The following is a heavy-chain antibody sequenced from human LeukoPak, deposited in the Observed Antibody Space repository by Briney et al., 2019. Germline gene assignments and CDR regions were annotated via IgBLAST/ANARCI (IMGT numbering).Heavy chain of an antibody. D-gene: IGHD1-26*01. J-gene: IGHJ5*02. CDR3: AKDSQNRWELPSDDWFDP. CDR2: ISGSGVT. Sequence: GGSLRLSCAASGFTFDNYGMHWDRQAPGKGLEWVSGISGSGVTDYADSVKGRFTISRDNSKNTLYLQMNSLRAEDTAVYYCAKDSQNRWELPSDDWFDPWGQGTLVTVSS. V-gene: IGHV3-23*01. CDR1: GFTFDNYG.